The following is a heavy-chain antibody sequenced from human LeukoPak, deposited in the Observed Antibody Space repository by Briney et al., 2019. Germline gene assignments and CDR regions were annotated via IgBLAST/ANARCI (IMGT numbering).Heavy chain of an antibody. V-gene: IGHV4-39*01. CDR1: GGSMRSSSYY. CDR3: ARRPAYYSDGGAAQYYFDY. CDR2: IYYSGST. Sequence: PSETLSLTCTVSGGSMRSSSYYWGWIRQPPGKGLEWIGSIYYSGSTYYNPSLKSRVTISVDTSKNQFSLKLSSVTAVDTAVYYCARRPAYYSDGGAAQYYFDYWGQGTLVTVPS. D-gene: IGHD2-21*01. J-gene: IGHJ4*02.